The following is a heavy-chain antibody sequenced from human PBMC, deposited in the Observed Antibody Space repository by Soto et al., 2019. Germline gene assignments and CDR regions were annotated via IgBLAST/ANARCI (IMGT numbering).Heavy chain of an antibody. CDR2: IVVGSGNT. V-gene: IGHV1-58*01. D-gene: IGHD6-13*01. Sequence: SVKVSCKASGFTFTSSAVQWVRQARGQRLEWIGWIVVGSGNTNYAQKFQERVTITRDMSTSTAYMELSSLRSEDTAVYYCAADPSSSWSYYYYGMDVWGQGTTVTVSS. CDR3: AADPSSSWSYYYYGMDV. J-gene: IGHJ6*02. CDR1: GFTFTSSA.